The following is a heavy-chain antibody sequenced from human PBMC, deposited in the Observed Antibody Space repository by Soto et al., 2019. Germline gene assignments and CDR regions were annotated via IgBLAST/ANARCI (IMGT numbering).Heavy chain of an antibody. Sequence: GASVKVSCKASGYTFTSYGISWVRQAPGQGLEWMGGISPIFGNANYAQKLQGRVTITADKSTSTAYMELSSLRSEDTAVYYCASDPPHYGPCGGRDNCFDPWGQGTLVPVSS. CDR3: ASDPPHYGPCGGRDNCFDP. CDR1: GYTFTSYG. V-gene: IGHV1-69*06. J-gene: IGHJ5*02. D-gene: IGHD3-10*01. CDR2: ISPIFGNA.